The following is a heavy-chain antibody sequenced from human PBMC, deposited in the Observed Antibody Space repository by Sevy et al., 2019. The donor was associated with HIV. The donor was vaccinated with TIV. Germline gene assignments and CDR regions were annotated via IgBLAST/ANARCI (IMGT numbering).Heavy chain of an antibody. CDR1: GYTLTQLS. D-gene: IGHD3-22*01. CDR2: FDPEDGET. Sequence: ASGKVSCKVSGYTLTQLSMHWVRQAPGKGLEWMASFDPEDGETIYAQKFQGRVTMTEDTSTDTAYMELSSLRSEDTAVYYCATTKDYYDNSAYPFDYWGQGTLVTVSS. CDR3: ATTKDYYDNSAYPFDY. V-gene: IGHV1-24*01. J-gene: IGHJ4*02.